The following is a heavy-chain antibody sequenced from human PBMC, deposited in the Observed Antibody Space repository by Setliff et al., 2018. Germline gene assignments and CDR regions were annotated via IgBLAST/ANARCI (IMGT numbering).Heavy chain of an antibody. CDR1: GYTFSNYG. Sequence: ASVKVSCKASGYTFSNYGISWVRQAPGQGLEWMGWISAYNGYIIYAQKLQGRVTMTTDTSTSTAYMELRSLRSDDTAVYYCARDRSRGPNYFDPWGQGTQVTVS. V-gene: IGHV1-18*01. D-gene: IGHD1-7*01. J-gene: IGHJ5*02. CDR3: ARDRSRGPNYFDP. CDR2: ISAYNGYI.